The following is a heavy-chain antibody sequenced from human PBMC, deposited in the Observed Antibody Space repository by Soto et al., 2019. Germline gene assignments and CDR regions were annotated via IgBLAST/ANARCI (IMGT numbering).Heavy chain of an antibody. CDR3: ARTWYSGSYFDY. V-gene: IGHV3-23*01. D-gene: IGHD1-26*01. Sequence: GESLKISCAASGFTFSSYAMSWVRQAPGKGLEWVSAISGSGGSTYYADSVKGRFTISRDNSKNTLYLQMNSLRAEDTAVYYCARTWYSGSYFDYWGQGTLVTVSS. CDR1: GFTFSSYA. CDR2: ISGSGGST. J-gene: IGHJ4*02.